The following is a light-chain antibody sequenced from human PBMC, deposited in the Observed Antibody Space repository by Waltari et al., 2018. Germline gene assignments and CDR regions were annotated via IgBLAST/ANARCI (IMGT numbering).Light chain of an antibody. CDR1: LSDVWNYDY. J-gene: IGLJ1*01. CDR2: EVT. CDR3: CSYAGRYTFV. Sequence: QSALTQPRSVSGSPGQSVTNSCTATLSDVWNYDYVSWSQQHPGIAPNPTIYEVTKRPSGVPDGMSGSKSGNTASLTISGLQAEDEADYYCCSYAGRYTFVFGTGTKVTVL. V-gene: IGLV2-11*01.